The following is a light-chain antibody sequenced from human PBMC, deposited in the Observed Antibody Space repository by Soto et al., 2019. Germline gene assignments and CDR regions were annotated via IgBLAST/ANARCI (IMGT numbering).Light chain of an antibody. CDR1: SSDVGSYNF. CDR2: EVT. J-gene: IGLJ2*01. CDR3: CSYARSSTLV. V-gene: IGLV2-23*02. Sequence: QSALTQPASVSGSPGQSITISCTGTSSDVGSYNFVSWYQQHPGKAPKLMIYEVTKRPSRVSNRFSGSKSGNTASLTISGLQAEDESDYYCCSYARSSTLVFGGGTKVTVL.